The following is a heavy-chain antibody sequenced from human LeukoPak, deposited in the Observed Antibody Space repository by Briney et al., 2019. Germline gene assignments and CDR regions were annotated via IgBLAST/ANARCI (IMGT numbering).Heavy chain of an antibody. CDR3: ARGLVVVVAATGDWFDP. J-gene: IGHJ5*02. CDR2: IYYSGST. D-gene: IGHD2-15*01. V-gene: IGHV4-39*01. Sequence: PSETLSLTCTVSGGAIISSSYYWGWIRQPPGKGLAWIGSIYYSGSTYYNPSLKSRVTISVDTSKNQFSLRLRSVTAADTAVYYCARGLVVVVAATGDWFDPWGQGTLVTVSS. CDR1: GGAIISSSYY.